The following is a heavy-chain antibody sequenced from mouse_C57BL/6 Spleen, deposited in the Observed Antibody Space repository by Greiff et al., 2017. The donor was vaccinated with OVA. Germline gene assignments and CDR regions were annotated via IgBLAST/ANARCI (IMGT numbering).Heavy chain of an antibody. D-gene: IGHD2-2*01. Sequence: VQLKESGAELVKPGASVKMSCKASGYTFTTYPIEWMKQNHGKSLEWIGNFHPYNDDTKYNEKFKGKATLTVEKSSSTVYLELSRLTSDDSAVYYCARGGYGYDVGFAYWGQGTLVTVSA. V-gene: IGHV1-47*01. CDR1: GYTFTTYP. J-gene: IGHJ3*01. CDR2: FHPYNDDT. CDR3: ARGGYGYDVGFAY.